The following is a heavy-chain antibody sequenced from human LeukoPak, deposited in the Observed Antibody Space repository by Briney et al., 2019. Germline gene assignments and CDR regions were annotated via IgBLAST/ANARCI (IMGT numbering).Heavy chain of an antibody. Sequence: PSETLSLTCTVSGGSISSYYWSWLRQPPGKGLEWIGEINQRRSLKYNPSLESRVTISVDTSKNQFSLKLSSVTAADTAVFYCAGKPIFGVVITDYWGQGTLVTVSS. J-gene: IGHJ4*02. V-gene: IGHV4-34*01. CDR3: AGKPIFGVVITDY. D-gene: IGHD3-3*01. CDR2: INQRRSL. CDR1: GGSISSYY.